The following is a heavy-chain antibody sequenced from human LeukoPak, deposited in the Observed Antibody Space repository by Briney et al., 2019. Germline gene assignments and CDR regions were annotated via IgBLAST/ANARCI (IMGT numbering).Heavy chain of an antibody. V-gene: IGHV1-2*06. D-gene: IGHD3-10*01. CDR2: INPNSGGT. CDR1: GYTFTGYY. Sequence: ASVKVSCKASGYTFTGYYMHWVRQAPGQGLEWMGRINPNSGGTNYAQKFQGRVTMTRDTSISTAYMELSRLRSDDTAVYYCARDAGLYGSVPQRNWGQGTLVTVSS. CDR3: ARDAGLYGSVPQRN. J-gene: IGHJ4*02.